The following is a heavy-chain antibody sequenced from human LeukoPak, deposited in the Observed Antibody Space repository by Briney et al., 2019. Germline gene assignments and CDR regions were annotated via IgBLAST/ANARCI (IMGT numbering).Heavy chain of an antibody. Sequence: SETLSLTCTVSGYSISSGYYWGWIRQPPGKGLEWIGSIYHSGRTFYNPSLKSRVTISVDTSKNQFSLKLASVTAADTAVYYCARGPLGDEFADAFDIWGQGTMVTVSS. CDR3: ARGPLGDEFADAFDI. CDR2: IYHSGRT. CDR1: GYSISSGYY. J-gene: IGHJ3*02. D-gene: IGHD4-17*01. V-gene: IGHV4-38-2*02.